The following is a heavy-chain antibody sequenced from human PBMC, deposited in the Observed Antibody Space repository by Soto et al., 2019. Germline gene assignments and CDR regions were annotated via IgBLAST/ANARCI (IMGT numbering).Heavy chain of an antibody. CDR3: ARSIGTRPYFDY. V-gene: IGHV4-31*03. CDR2: VYYTGSA. Sequence: QVQLQESGPGLVRPSQTLSLTCNVSGASMNSVAFYWNWVRQHPERGLEWIGYVYYTGSAYYNPSLKSRVVISIDTSRNQSSLRLNSVTATDTAVYYCARSIGTRPYFDYWGQGSLVTVSS. CDR1: GASMNSVAFY. J-gene: IGHJ4*02. D-gene: IGHD6-6*01.